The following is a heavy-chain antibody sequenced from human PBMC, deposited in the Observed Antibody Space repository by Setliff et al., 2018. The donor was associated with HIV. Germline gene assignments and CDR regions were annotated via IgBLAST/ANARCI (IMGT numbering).Heavy chain of an antibody. Sequence: ASVKVSCKASGYTFTSYAMNWVRQAPVQGLEWMGWINTNTGNPTYAQGFTGRFVFSLDTSVSTAYLQISSLKAEDTAVYFCARDLKRPNSNFWGGYPIPFDSVGQGTLVTVSS. CDR2: INTNTGNP. CDR1: GYTFTSYA. J-gene: IGHJ4*02. CDR3: ARDLKRPNSNFWGGYPIPFDS. V-gene: IGHV7-4-1*02. D-gene: IGHD3-3*01.